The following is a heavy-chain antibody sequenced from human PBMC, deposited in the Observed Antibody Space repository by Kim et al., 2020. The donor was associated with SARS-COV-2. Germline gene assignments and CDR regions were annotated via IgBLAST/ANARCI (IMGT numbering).Heavy chain of an antibody. J-gene: IGHJ3*02. V-gene: IGHV3-30*01. D-gene: IGHD2-21*01. CDR3: ASSPVAYDAFDI. Sequence: YYADSVKGRFTISRDNSKNTLYLQMNSLRAEDTAVYYCASSPVAYDAFDIWGQGTMVTVSS.